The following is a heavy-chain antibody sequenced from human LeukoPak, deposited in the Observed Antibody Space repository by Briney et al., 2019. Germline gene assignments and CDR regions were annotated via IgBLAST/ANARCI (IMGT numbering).Heavy chain of an antibody. CDR1: GSTFTSYA. CDR2: VSGSGGDT. J-gene: IGHJ4*02. Sequence: HTGGSLRLSCAASGSTFTSYAMSWVRQAPGKGLEWVSAVSGSGGDTYYADSVKGRFTISRDNSKNTLYLQMNSLRAEDTAVYYCAKQSGYSYWSDYFDYWGQGTLVTVSS. V-gene: IGHV3-23*01. CDR3: AKQSGYSYWSDYFDY. D-gene: IGHD6-13*01.